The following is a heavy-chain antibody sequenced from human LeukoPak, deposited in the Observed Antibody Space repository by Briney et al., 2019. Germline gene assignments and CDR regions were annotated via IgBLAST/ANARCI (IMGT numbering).Heavy chain of an antibody. D-gene: IGHD1/OR15-1a*01. J-gene: IGHJ4*02. CDR3: ARETNSVDY. Sequence: PSETLSLTCAVYGGSFSGYYWSWIRQPPGKGLEWIGYIYYSGSANYNPSLKSRVTISVDTSKNQFSLKLRSVTAADTAVYYCARETNSVDYWGQGTLVTVSS. CDR2: IYYSGSA. CDR1: GGSFSGYY. V-gene: IGHV4-59*01.